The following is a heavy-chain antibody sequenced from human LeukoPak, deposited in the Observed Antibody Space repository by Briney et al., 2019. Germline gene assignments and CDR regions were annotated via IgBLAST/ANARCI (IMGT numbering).Heavy chain of an antibody. Sequence: SETLSLTCGVYGGSFSGYHWNWIRQPPGEGLEWIGEINHSGSTNYDPSLKSRVTISVDTSKKQFSLRLSSVTAADTAVYFCARGVRIAVADPHLDYWGQGTLVTVSS. CDR3: ARGVRIAVADPHLDY. CDR2: INHSGST. D-gene: IGHD6-19*01. J-gene: IGHJ4*02. V-gene: IGHV4-34*01. CDR1: GGSFSGYH.